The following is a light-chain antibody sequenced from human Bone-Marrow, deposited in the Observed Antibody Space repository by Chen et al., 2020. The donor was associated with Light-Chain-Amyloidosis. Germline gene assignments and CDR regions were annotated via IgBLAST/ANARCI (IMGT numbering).Light chain of an antibody. V-gene: IGLV1-47*01. CDR1: SSNIGINS. CDR3: AEWDGSLSGEV. Sequence: QSVLTQPPSASGTPGQRVTISCSGASSNIGINSVYWYQHFPGAAPNLLIPRTIQRPSGVPARFTAAKYGTSDFPDIGGRRAEDEADYYCAEWDGSLSGEVFGPGIKAIVL. J-gene: IGLJ1*01. CDR2: RTI.